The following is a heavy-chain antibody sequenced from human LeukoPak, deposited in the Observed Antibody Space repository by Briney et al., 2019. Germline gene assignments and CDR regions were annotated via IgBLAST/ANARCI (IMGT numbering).Heavy chain of an antibody. D-gene: IGHD3-22*01. V-gene: IGHV4-38-2*02. Sequence: SETLSLTCTVSGYSISSGYYWGWIRQPPGKGLEWIGSIYHSGSTYYNPSLKSRVTISVDTSKNQFSLKLSSVTAADTAVYYCARDPPGSYYYDSSGYYYFDYWGQGTLVTVSS. CDR2: IYHSGST. CDR3: ARDPPGSYYYDSSGYYYFDY. CDR1: GYSISSGYY. J-gene: IGHJ4*02.